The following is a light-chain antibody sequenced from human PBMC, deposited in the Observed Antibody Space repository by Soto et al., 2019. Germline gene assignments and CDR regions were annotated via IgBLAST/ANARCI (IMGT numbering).Light chain of an antibody. V-gene: IGKV1-39*01. CDR3: RHGYSTTLT. CDR1: QDISNY. Sequence: DIQITQSPSSLSASVGDRVTITCQASQDISNYLNWYQQKPGKAPKLMIYDESNLETGVPSRFSGSGSGTDFTLTIRSLQREDFATYLCRHGYSTTLTFGGGVKVDI. CDR2: DES. J-gene: IGKJ4*01.